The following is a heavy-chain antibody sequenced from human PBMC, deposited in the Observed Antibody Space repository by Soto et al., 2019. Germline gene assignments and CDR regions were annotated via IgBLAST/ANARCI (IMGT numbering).Heavy chain of an antibody. CDR3: AKTQTFNGYYGGFDA. D-gene: IGHD3-3*01. J-gene: IGHJ4*02. CDR1: GFSFAGYA. V-gene: IGHV3-23*01. CDR2: VSGGGAST. Sequence: EVQLWESGGGFVQPGGSLRLSCAATGFSFAGYALTWVRQAPGKGLEWLSAVSGGGASTYYADSVRGRFSISRDFSGNMIYLQLNRLTAGDTATYYCAKTQTFNGYYGGFDAWGQGTRVTVSS.